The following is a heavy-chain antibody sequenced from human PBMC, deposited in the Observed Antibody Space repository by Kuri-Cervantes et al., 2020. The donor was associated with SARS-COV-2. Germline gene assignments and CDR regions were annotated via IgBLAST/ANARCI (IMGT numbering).Heavy chain of an antibody. D-gene: IGHD1-26*01. CDR1: GGSFSGYY. Sequence: SETLSLTCAVYGGSFSGYYWSWIRQPPGKGLECTGETNHSGSTNYTPSLKSRVTISVDTSKNQFSLKLSSVTAADTAVYYCARDIVPVGATYDAFDIWGQGTMVTVSS. CDR3: ARDIVPVGATYDAFDI. V-gene: IGHV4-34*01. CDR2: TNHSGST. J-gene: IGHJ3*02.